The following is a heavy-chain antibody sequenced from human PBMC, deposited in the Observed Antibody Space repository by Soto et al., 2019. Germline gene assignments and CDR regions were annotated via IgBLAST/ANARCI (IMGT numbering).Heavy chain of an antibody. CDR3: ARGKENGDYLDDY. CDR2: ICVDGSNK. V-gene: IGHV3-33*01. CDR1: GFTFSSYG. Sequence: GGSLRLSCAASGFTFSSYGMHWVRQAPGKGLEWVAVICVDGSNKYYADSVKGRFTISRDNSKNTLYLQMNSLRAEDTAVYYCARGKENGDYLDDYWGQGTLVTVSS. J-gene: IGHJ4*02. D-gene: IGHD4-17*01.